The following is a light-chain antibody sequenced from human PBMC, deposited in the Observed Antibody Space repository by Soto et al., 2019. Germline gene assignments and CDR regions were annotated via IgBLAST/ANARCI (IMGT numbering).Light chain of an antibody. CDR3: QQSYSTPRT. V-gene: IGKV1-39*01. CDR2: AAS. CDR1: QSISSY. Sequence: DIQMTQSPSSLCASVGDRVTITCRANQSISSYLNWYQQKPGKAPKLLIYAASSLQSGVPSRFSGSGSGTDFTLTISSLQPEDFATYYCQQSYSTPRTFGQGTKVEIK. J-gene: IGKJ1*01.